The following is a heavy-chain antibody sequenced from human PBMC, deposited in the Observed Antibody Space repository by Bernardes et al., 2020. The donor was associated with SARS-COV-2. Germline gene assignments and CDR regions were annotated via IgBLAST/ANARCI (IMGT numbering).Heavy chain of an antibody. J-gene: IGHJ3*02. D-gene: IGHD6-19*01. CDR3: ARDLVSAAYSSGWYFPDAFDI. CDR1: GYTFTSYG. V-gene: IGHV1-18*01. CDR2: ISAYNGNT. Sequence: ASVKVSCKASGYTFTSYGISWVRQAPGQGLEWMGWISAYNGNTNYAQKLQGRVTMTTDTSTSTAYMELRSLRSDDTAVYYCARDLVSAAYSSGWYFPDAFDIWGQGTMVTVSS.